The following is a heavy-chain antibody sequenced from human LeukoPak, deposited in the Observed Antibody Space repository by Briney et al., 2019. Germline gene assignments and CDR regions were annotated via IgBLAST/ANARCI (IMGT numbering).Heavy chain of an antibody. D-gene: IGHD2-8*01. V-gene: IGHV3-48*04. CDR3: ARDGSMLD. CDR2: ISSSSSTI. J-gene: IGHJ4*02. Sequence: GGSLRLSCAASGFTFSSYSMNWVRQAPGKGLEWVSYISSSSSTIYYADFVKGRFTISRDNAKNSLYLQMNSLRAEDTAVYYCARDGSMLDWGQGALVTVSS. CDR1: GFTFSSYS.